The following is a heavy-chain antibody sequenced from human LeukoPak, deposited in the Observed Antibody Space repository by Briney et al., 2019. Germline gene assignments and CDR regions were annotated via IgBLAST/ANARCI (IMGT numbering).Heavy chain of an antibody. D-gene: IGHD4-17*01. CDR2: ISSSSSYI. V-gene: IGHV3-21*01. J-gene: IGHJ4*02. Sequence: GGSLRLSCAASGFTFSSYSMNWVRQAPGKGLEWVSSISSSSSYIYYADSVKGRFTISRDNAKNSLYLQMNSLRAEDTAVYYCARDYGDYAGFDYWGQGTLVTVSS. CDR3: ARDYGDYAGFDY. CDR1: GFTFSSYS.